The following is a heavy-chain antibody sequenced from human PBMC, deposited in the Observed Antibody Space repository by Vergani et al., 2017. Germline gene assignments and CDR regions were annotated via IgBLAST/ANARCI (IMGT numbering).Heavy chain of an antibody. D-gene: IGHD2-2*01. Sequence: QVQLQQWGAGLLKPSETLSLTCAVHGGSFSGYYWSWIRQPPGKGLEWIGEINHSGSTNYNPSLKSRVTISVDTSKNQFSLKLSSVTAADTAVYYCARRLGYCSSTSCARDWYFDLWGRGTLVTVSS. CDR3: ARRLGYCSSTSCARDWYFDL. CDR1: GGSFSGYY. J-gene: IGHJ2*01. V-gene: IGHV4-34*01. CDR2: INHSGST.